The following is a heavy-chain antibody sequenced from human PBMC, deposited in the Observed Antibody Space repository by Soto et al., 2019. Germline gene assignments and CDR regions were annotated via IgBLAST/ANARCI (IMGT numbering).Heavy chain of an antibody. CDR2: INPNSGGT. J-gene: IGHJ6*02. D-gene: IGHD3-22*01. CDR1: GYSFISHY. V-gene: IGHV1-2*04. Sequence: ASVKVSCKASGYSFISHYMHWVRQAPGQGLEWMGWINPNSGGTNYAQKFQGWVTMTRDTSISTAYMELSRLRSDDTAVYYCARSRYYDSSGSLGYYGMDVWGQGTTVTVS. CDR3: ARSRYYDSSGSLGYYGMDV.